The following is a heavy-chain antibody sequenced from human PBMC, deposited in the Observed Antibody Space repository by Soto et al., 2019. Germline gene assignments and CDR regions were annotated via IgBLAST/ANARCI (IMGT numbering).Heavy chain of an antibody. CDR2: INPNSGGT. CDR1: GYTFTGYY. J-gene: IGHJ6*02. V-gene: IGHV1-2*02. D-gene: IGHD2-8*01. Sequence: GASVKVSCKASGYTFTGYYMHWVLQAPGQGLEWMGWINPNSGGTNYAQKFQGRVTMTRDTSISTAYMELSRLRSDDTAVYYCARARAYCTNGVCYPGGMDVWGQGTTVTVSS. CDR3: ARARAYCTNGVCYPGGMDV.